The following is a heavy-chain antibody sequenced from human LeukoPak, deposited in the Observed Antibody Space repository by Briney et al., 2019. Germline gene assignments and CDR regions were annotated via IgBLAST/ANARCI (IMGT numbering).Heavy chain of an antibody. Sequence: PSETLSLTCTVSGGSTSSSSYYWGWIRQPPGKGLEWIGSIYYSGSTYYNPSLKSRVTISVDTSKNQFSLKLSSVTAADTAVYYCARHAPYYYDSTGYSTWGQGTLVTVSS. J-gene: IGHJ4*02. CDR2: IYYSGST. V-gene: IGHV4-39*01. CDR1: GGSTSSSSYY. CDR3: ARHAPYYYDSTGYST. D-gene: IGHD3-22*01.